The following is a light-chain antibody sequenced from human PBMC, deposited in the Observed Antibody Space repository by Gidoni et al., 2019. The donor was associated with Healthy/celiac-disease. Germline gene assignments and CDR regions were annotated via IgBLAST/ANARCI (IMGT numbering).Light chain of an antibody. J-gene: IGKJ4*01. CDR1: QSVSSSY. V-gene: IGKV3-20*01. CDR2: GAS. CDR3: QQYGSTPVT. Sequence: DIVLPQSPGTLSLSPGERATLSCRASQSVSSSYLAWYQQKPGQAPRLLIYGASSRATGIPDRFSGSGSGTDFTLTISRLEPEDFAVDYCQQYGSTPVTFGGGTKVEIK.